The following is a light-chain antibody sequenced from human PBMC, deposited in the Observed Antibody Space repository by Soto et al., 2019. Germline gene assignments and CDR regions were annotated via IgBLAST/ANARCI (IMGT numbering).Light chain of an antibody. V-gene: IGKV1-39*01. CDR3: QRSFRTPLT. CDR1: QSISSY. J-gene: IGKJ4*01. Sequence: DIQMTQSPSSLSASVGDRVTITCRASQSISSYLNWYQQKPGKAPKHLIYAASSLQSGVPSRFSGSGSGTDFTLTNSSLQPEDFATYYCQRSFRTPLTFGGGTKVEIK. CDR2: AAS.